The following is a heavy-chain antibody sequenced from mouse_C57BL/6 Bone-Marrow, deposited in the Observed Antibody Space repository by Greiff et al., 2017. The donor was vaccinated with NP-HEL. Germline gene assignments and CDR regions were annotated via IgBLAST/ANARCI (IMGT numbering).Heavy chain of an antibody. CDR1: GYTFTSYW. CDR2: IDPSDSYT. D-gene: IGHD1-1*01. V-gene: IGHV1-50*01. J-gene: IGHJ2*01. Sequence: QVQLKQSGAELVKPGASVKLSCKASGYTFTSYWMQWVKQRPGQGLEWIGEIDPSDSYTNYNQKFKGKATLTVDTSSSTAYMQLSSLTSEDSAVYYCARADYYGGRGYWGQGTTLTVSS. CDR3: ARADYYGGRGY.